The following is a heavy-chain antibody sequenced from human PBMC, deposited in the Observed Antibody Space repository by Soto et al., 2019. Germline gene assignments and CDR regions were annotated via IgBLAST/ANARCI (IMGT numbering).Heavy chain of an antibody. Sequence: SETQSLTCAVSGGSISSGGYSWSWIRQPPGKGLEWIGYIYHSGSTYYNPSLKSRVTISVDTSRSQFSLRLTSVTAADTALYYCARALNYYGSGTSTVAFDSWGQGTLVTVSS. CDR3: ARALNYYGSGTSTVAFDS. CDR1: GGSISSGGYS. CDR2: IYHSGST. J-gene: IGHJ4*02. V-gene: IGHV4-30-2*01. D-gene: IGHD3-10*01.